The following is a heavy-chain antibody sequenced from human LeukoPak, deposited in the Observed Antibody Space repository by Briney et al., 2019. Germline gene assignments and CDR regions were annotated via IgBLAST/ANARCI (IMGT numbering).Heavy chain of an antibody. D-gene: IGHD3-16*01. CDR1: GDSFSTYA. CDR3: ARGVTSYGTRLTY. J-gene: IGHJ4*02. V-gene: IGHV1-69*06. Sequence: ASVKVSCKASGDSFSTYAISWVRQAPGQGLEWMGGIFTMFETANYAQRFQGRLTITADIATSTAYMDLSSLRSEDTAVYYCARGVTSYGTRLTYWGQGTLVTVSS. CDR2: IFTMFETA.